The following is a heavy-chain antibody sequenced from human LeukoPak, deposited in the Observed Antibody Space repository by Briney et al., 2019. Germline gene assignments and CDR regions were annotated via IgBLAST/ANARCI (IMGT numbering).Heavy chain of an antibody. J-gene: IGHJ3*02. CDR2: INHSGST. V-gene: IGHV4-34*01. Sequence: GSLRLSCAASGFTVSSNYMSWIRQPPGKGLEWIGEINHSGSTNYNPSLKSRVTISVDTSKNHFSLKLSSVTAADTAVYYCARISTMNDAFDIWGLGTMVTVSS. D-gene: IGHD3-22*01. CDR1: GFTVSSNY. CDR3: ARISTMNDAFDI.